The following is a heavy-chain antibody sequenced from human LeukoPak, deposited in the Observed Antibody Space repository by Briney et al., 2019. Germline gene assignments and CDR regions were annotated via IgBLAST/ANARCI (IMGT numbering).Heavy chain of an antibody. Sequence: GGSLRPSCAASGFTFSSYGMHWVRQAPGKGLEWVAFIRYDGSNKYYADSVKGRFTISRDNSKNTLYLQMNSLRAEDTAVYYCAPGGIVGATTIDYWGQGTLVTVSS. D-gene: IGHD1-26*01. CDR1: GFTFSSYG. CDR3: APGGIVGATTIDY. J-gene: IGHJ4*02. CDR2: IRYDGSNK. V-gene: IGHV3-30*02.